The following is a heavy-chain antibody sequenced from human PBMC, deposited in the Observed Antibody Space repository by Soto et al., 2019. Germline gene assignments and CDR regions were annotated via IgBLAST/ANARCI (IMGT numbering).Heavy chain of an antibody. V-gene: IGHV3-23*01. Sequence: DVQLLESGGGLVQPGGCLRLSCAASGFSFSKYAMIWVRQAPGKGQEWVAGITGSGGTIEYAAAVKGRFTISRDNSKNTVYLQMNSLRAEDTAMYYCAKDAVYGDGLWLVADWGQGTLVTVS. CDR2: ITGSGGTI. J-gene: IGHJ4*02. CDR3: AKDAVYGDGLWLVAD. CDR1: GFSFSKYA. D-gene: IGHD2-21*02.